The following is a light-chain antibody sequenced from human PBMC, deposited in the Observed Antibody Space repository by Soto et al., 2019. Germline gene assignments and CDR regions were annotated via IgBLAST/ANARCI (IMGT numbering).Light chain of an antibody. J-gene: IGLJ1*01. CDR3: SSYTSITTFYV. V-gene: IGLV2-14*03. CDR1: SSDVGGHNF. Sequence: QSALTQPASVSGSHGQSITIPCTGTSSDVGGHNFVSWYQHHPGKAPKLMIYDVTNRPSGVSDRFSGSKSGNTASLTISGLQAEDEADYFCSSYTSITTFYVFGTGTKLTVL. CDR2: DVT.